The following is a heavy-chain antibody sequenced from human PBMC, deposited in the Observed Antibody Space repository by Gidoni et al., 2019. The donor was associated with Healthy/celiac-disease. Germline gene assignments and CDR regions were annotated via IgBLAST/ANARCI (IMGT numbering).Heavy chain of an antibody. CDR1: GFTFSSYS. CDR3: ARDSEGYDSSGYLVRHYYYMDV. V-gene: IGHV3-21*01. Sequence: EVQLVESGGGLVKPGGSLRLSCAASGFTFSSYSMNCVRQAPGKGLEWVSSISSSSSYIYYADSVKGRFTISRDNAKNSLYLQMNSLRAEDTAVYYCARDSEGYDSSGYLVRHYYYMDVWGKGTTVTVSS. D-gene: IGHD3-22*01. J-gene: IGHJ6*03. CDR2: ISSSSSYI.